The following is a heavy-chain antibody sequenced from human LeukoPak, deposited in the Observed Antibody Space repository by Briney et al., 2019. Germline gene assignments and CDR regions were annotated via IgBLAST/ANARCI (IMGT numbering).Heavy chain of an antibody. CDR2: ISSNGGST. Sequence: GGSLRLSCAASGFTFSSYAMSWVRQAPGKGLEYVSAISSNGGSTYYANSVKGRFTISRDNSKNTLYLQMGSLRAEDMAVYYCARAGIAVAGTKSLYFDYWGQGTLVTVSS. D-gene: IGHD6-19*01. J-gene: IGHJ4*02. CDR1: GFTFSSYA. CDR3: ARAGIAVAGTKSLYFDY. V-gene: IGHV3-64*01.